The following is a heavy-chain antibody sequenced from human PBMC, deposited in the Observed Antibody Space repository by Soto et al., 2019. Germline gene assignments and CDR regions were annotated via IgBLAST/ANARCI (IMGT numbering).Heavy chain of an antibody. J-gene: IGHJ4*02. D-gene: IGHD2-21*01. V-gene: IGHV3-30-3*01. CDR3: ARSRGGDGYNPLDY. CDR2: ISYDGSNT. CDR1: GFPFSSYA. Sequence: QVQLVDSGGGVVQPGRSLRLSCAASGFPFSSYAIHWVRQAPGKGLEWVAFISYDGSNTYYADSVRGRFSVSRDNSNNTXXLXXNSXRAEDTAVYYCARSRGGDGYNPLDYWGQGTLVTVSS.